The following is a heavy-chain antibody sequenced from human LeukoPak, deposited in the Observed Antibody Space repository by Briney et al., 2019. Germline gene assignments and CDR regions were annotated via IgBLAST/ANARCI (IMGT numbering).Heavy chain of an antibody. CDR2: IIPLFGTA. CDR3: ARVSDDYGSP. D-gene: IGHD4-17*01. V-gene: IGHV1-69*13. J-gene: IGHJ5*02. Sequence: ASVKVSCKASGGTFSSYAINWVRQAPGQGLEWMGGIIPLFGTANYAQKFQGRVTITADESTSTAYMELTSLRSEDTAVYYCARVSDDYGSPWGQGTLVTVSS. CDR1: GGTFSSYA.